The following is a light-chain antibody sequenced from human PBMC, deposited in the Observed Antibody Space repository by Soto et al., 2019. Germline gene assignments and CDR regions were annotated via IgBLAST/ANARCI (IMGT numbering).Light chain of an antibody. Sequence: DTQMTQSPSSLSASLGDRVTITCRASQDINNYLAWYQQRPGQVPKLLIYAASTLQSGVPSRFSGSGSGTDFTLTISSLQPEDVATYYCQKNDIAPRTFGGGTRVEIK. V-gene: IGKV1-27*01. CDR1: QDINNY. CDR2: AAS. CDR3: QKNDIAPRT. J-gene: IGKJ4*01.